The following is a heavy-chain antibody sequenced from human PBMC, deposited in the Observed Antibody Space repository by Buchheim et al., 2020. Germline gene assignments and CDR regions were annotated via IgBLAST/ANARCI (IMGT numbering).Heavy chain of an antibody. J-gene: IGHJ4*02. CDR3: AKDEDGGTPPFDY. D-gene: IGHD3-16*01. Sequence: QVQLLESGGGVVQPGRSLRLTCAASGFTFSSYGMHWVRQAPGKGLEWVAVISYDGSNKYYADSVKGRFTISRDNSKNTLYLQMNSLRAEDTAEYDCAKDEDGGTPPFDYWGQGTL. CDR1: GFTFSSYG. CDR2: ISYDGSNK. V-gene: IGHV3-30*18.